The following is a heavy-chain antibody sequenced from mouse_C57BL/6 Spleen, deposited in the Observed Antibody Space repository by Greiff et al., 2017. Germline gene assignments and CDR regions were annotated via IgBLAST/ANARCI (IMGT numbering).Heavy chain of an antibody. D-gene: IGHD2-5*01. J-gene: IGHJ4*01. CDR1: GFSLTSYA. CDR2: IWTGGGT. V-gene: IGHV2-9-1*01. Sequence: VQLQESGPGLVAPSQSLSITCTVSGFSLTSYAISWVRQPPGKGLEWLGVIWTGGGTNYNSALKSRLSISKDNSKSQVFLKMNSLQTDDTARYYCARKSGSNYDYAMDYWGQGTSVTVSS. CDR3: ARKSGSNYDYAMDY.